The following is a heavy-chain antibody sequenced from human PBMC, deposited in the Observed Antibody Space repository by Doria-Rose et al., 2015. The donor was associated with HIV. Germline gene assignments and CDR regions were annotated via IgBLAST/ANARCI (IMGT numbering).Heavy chain of an antibody. CDR3: ARIKSSRWYHKYYFDF. CDR1: GVSLSSPGMG. V-gene: IGHV2-26*01. D-gene: IGHD6-13*01. CDR2: IFSDDDR. J-gene: IGHJ4*02. Sequence: QVTLKESGPVLVKPTETLTLTCTVSGVSLSSPGMGVSWIRQPPGKALEWLANIFSDDDRSYNTSLKSRLTISRSTSKGQVVLTMTDMDPVDTATYYCARIKSSRWYHKYYFDFWGQGTLVIVSA.